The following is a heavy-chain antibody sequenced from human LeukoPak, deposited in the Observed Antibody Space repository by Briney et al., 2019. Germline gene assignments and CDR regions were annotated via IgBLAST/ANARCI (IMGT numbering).Heavy chain of an antibody. CDR1: GFTVSSNY. J-gene: IGHJ4*02. Sequence: GGSLRLSCAASGFTVSSNYMSWVRQAPGKGLEWASVIYSGGSTYYADSVKGRFTISRDNSKNTLYLQMNSLRAEDTAVYYCARGRGGYPPTGFDYWGQGTLVTVSS. V-gene: IGHV3-53*01. CDR3: ARGRGGYPPTGFDY. CDR2: IYSGGST. D-gene: IGHD5-12*01.